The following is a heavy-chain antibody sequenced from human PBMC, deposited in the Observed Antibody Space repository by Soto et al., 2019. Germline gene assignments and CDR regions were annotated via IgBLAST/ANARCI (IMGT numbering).Heavy chain of an antibody. J-gene: IGHJ4*02. V-gene: IGHV2-5*02. Sequence: QITLKESGPTLVKPTQTLTLTCTFSGFSLSTSGVGVGWIRQPPGKALDWLALIYWDDDKRYSPSLKSRLTITQDPSKNQVVLTITNMDPVDTATYYCVRRQTAFDYWGQGTLVTVSS. CDR1: GFSLSTSGVG. CDR3: VRRQTAFDY. CDR2: IYWDDDK.